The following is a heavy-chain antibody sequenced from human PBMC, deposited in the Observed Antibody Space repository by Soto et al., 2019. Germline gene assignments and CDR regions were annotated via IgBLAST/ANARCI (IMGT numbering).Heavy chain of an antibody. V-gene: IGHV4-59*01. CDR3: ARDLWGYCGTDCYPLDV. Sequence: QVQLQESGPGLVKPSETLSLTCTVSGGTISRYYWSWIRQPPGKGLEWIGYMYNTGSTVYNPSFKSRVTTSVDMSKNQFSLKLNSVTAEDPAVYYCARDLWGYCGTDCYPLDVWGQGTTVTVSS. D-gene: IGHD2-21*02. CDR2: MYNTGST. CDR1: GGTISRYY. J-gene: IGHJ6*02.